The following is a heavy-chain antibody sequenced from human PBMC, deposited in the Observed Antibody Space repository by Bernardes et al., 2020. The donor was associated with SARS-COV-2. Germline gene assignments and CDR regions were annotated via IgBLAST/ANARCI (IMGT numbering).Heavy chain of an antibody. J-gene: IGHJ5*02. CDR3: ARDLGYCTNGVCSP. V-gene: IGHV3-74*01. CDR2: INPDGSST. D-gene: IGHD2-8*01. CDR1: RFTLGRAW. Sequence: GGCLRPSLSASRFTLGRAWFPWVRPAPGKGPGWGSRINPDGSSTNYADSVKGRFTISRDNAKNMLFLQMSGLRAEDTAMYYCARDLGYCTNGVCSPWGQGTLVTVSS.